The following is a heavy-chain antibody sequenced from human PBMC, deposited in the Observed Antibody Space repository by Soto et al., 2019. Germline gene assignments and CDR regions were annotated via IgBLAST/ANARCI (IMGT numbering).Heavy chain of an antibody. CDR2: IYYSGST. CDR3: ARERAWGVPMVRGVITWFDP. CDR1: GGSISSGDYY. J-gene: IGHJ5*02. V-gene: IGHV4-30-4*01. Sequence: SETLSLTCTGSGGSISSGDYYWSWIRQPPGKGLEWIGYIYYSGSTYYNPSLKSRVTISVDTSKNQFSLKLSSVTAADTAVYYCARERAWGVPMVRGVITWFDPWGQGTLVTVSS. D-gene: IGHD3-10*01.